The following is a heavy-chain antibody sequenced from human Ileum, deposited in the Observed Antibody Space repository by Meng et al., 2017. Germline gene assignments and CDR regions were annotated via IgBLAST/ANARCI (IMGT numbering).Heavy chain of an antibody. CDR2: AST. CDR3: ARDHMGSLDY. J-gene: IGHJ4*02. D-gene: IGHD1-26*01. Sequence: QVQLQGSGPGLVRPSETLSLLCTVPGGSVSRAGYQWGWIRQPPGKGLEWIGYASTNYNPSLKSRVTISLDTSRNQFSLSLSSVTAADTAVYYCARDHMGSLDYWGQGILVTVSS. V-gene: IGHV4-61*08. CDR1: GGSVSRAGYQ.